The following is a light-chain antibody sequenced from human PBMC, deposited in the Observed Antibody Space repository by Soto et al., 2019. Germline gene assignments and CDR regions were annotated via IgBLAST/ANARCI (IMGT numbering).Light chain of an antibody. CDR3: GADHGSGSNFVVV. CDR2: VGTGGIVG. J-gene: IGLJ2*01. V-gene: IGLV9-49*01. CDR1: SGYSNYK. Sequence: QAVLTQPPSASASLGASVTLTCTLSSGYSNYKVDWYQQRPGKGPRFVMRVGTGGIVGYKGDGIPDRFSVLGSGLNRYLTSKNIQEEDESDYHCGADHGSGSNFVVVFGGGTKVTGL.